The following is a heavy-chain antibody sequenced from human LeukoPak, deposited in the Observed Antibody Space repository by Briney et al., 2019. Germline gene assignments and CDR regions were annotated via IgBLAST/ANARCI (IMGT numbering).Heavy chain of an antibody. V-gene: IGHV4-61*08. J-gene: IGHJ3*02. CDR3: ARRAHHTRIPDAFDI. Sequence: SETLSLTCTVSGGSISSGDYYWSWIRQPPGKGLEWIGYIYYSGSTNYNPSLKSRVTISVDTSKNQFSLKLSSVTAADTAVYYCARRAHHTRIPDAFDIWGQGTMVTVSS. D-gene: IGHD2-15*01. CDR1: GGSISSGDYY. CDR2: IYYSGST.